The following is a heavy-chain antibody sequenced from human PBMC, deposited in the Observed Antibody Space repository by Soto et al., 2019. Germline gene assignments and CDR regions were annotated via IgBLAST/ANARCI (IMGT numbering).Heavy chain of an antibody. J-gene: IGHJ5*02. Sequence: ASVKVSCKASGYSFSTYDISWLRQAPGQGPEWMGRISPKNGNTNYAQNFQDRVTMTADTSSSTAYMELRGLRSDDTAKYYCATSYDSGFDPWGQGTLVTVSS. CDR1: GYSFSTYD. CDR3: ATSYDSGFDP. CDR2: ISPKNGNT. V-gene: IGHV1-18*04. D-gene: IGHD3-3*01.